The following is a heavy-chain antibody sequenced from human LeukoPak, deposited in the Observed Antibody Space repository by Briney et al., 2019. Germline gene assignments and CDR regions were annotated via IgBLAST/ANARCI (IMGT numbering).Heavy chain of an antibody. CDR1: GGSISSYY. CDR2: IYYSGST. J-gene: IGHJ6*02. Sequence: SETLSLTCTVSGGSISSYYWSWIRQPPGKGLEWIGYIYYSGSTNYNPSLKSRVTISVDTSKNQFSLKLSSVTAADTAVYYCARDHGDYGTDYYYGMDVWGQGTTVTVSS. D-gene: IGHD4-17*01. CDR3: ARDHGDYGTDYYYGMDV. V-gene: IGHV4-59*12.